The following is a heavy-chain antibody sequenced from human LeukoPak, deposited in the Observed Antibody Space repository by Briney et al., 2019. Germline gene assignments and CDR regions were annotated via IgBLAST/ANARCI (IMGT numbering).Heavy chain of an antibody. CDR2: NSGINTNT. CDR1: GYTFIIYG. J-gene: IGHJ4*02. V-gene: IGHV1-18*01. Sequence: ASVKVSCKASGYTFIIYGISWVRQAPGHGLEWMGWNSGINTNTNYAQKVQGRVTMTADTSTATAYMELRSLRSDDTAVYYCARARFSSRNRDGYLDSWGEGTLVTVSS. D-gene: IGHD6-13*01. CDR3: ARARFSSRNRDGYLDS.